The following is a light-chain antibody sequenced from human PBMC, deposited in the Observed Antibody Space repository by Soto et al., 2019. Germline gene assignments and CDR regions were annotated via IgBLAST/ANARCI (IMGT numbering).Light chain of an antibody. CDR1: QGITSW. J-gene: IGKJ4*01. CDR2: RAF. CDR3: QQTTTFPLT. Sequence: DIQMTQSPSSVSASVGDRVTITCRASQGITSWLAWYQQKPGKAPKLLIYRAFNLQSGVPSRFSGSGSGKDFTLTISGLQPADFATYYCQQTTTFPLTFGGGTKVEIK. V-gene: IGKV1-12*01.